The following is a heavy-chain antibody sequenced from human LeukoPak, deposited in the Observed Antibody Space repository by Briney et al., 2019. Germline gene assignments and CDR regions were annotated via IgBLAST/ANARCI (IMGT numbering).Heavy chain of an antibody. D-gene: IGHD2-21*02. CDR2: IYPGDSAT. CDR1: GYSFTNYW. CDR3: ARLPYCGGDCYPNWFDT. J-gene: IGHJ5*02. Sequence: EESLKISCKGSGYSFTNYWIGWVRQMPGKGLELMGVIYPGDSATRYRPSFQGQVAISVDKSIRTAYLQWSSLKASDIAMYYCARLPYCGGDCYPNWFDTWGQGTLVTVSS. V-gene: IGHV5-51*01.